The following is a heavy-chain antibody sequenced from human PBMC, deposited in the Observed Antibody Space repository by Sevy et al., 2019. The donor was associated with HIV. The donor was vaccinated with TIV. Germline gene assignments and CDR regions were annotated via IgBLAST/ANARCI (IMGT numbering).Heavy chain of an antibody. D-gene: IGHD2-15*01. Sequence: GGSLRLSCAASGFTFSSYWMSWVRQAPGKGLEWVANIKQDGSEKYYVDSVKGRFTISRDNAKNSLDLQMNSLRAEDTAVYYCARVGYCSGGSCYPKGYFDYWGQGTLVTVSS. CDR3: ARVGYCSGGSCYPKGYFDY. J-gene: IGHJ4*02. CDR1: GFTFSSYW. CDR2: IKQDGSEK. V-gene: IGHV3-7*03.